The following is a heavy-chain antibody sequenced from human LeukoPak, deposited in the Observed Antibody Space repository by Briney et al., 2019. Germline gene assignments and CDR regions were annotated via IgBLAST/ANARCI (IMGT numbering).Heavy chain of an antibody. CDR3: ASRNKGYYYGLDV. CDR1: GFTGSSNY. V-gene: IGHV3-66*01. CDR2: ISGGGGT. Sequence: GGSLRLSCAASGFTGSSNYMSWVRQAPGKGLEWVSIISGGGGTYYADSVKDRFTISRDNSKSTLYLQMKSLRVEDTAVYYCASRNKGYYYGLDVWGQGTTVTVAS. J-gene: IGHJ6*02.